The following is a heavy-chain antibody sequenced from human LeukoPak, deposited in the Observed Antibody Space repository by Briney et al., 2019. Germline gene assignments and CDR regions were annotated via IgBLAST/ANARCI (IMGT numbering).Heavy chain of an antibody. CDR3: TRYGLLRLSEINGFDI. Sequence: SETLSLTCAVYGGSFSGDYWSWIRQAPGKGLEWIGEINHSGSTNYNPSLKSRVTISVDTSKNQFSLKLSSVTAADTAVYYCTRYGLLRLSEINGFDIWGQGTMVTVSS. V-gene: IGHV4-34*01. CDR2: INHSGST. CDR1: GGSFSGDY. J-gene: IGHJ3*02. D-gene: IGHD5-18*01.